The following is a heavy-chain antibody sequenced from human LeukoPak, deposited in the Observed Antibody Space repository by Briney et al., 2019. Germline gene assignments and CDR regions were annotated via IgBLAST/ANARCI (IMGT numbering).Heavy chain of an antibody. CDR2: TYHSGST. CDR3: ARLGLATAYDY. J-gene: IGHJ4*02. Sequence: SETLSLTCAVSGYSISSGYYWGWIRQPPGKGLEWIGSTYHSGSTYYNPSLKSRVTISVDTSKNQFSLKLSSVTAADTAVYYCARLGLATAYDYWGQGTLVTVSS. V-gene: IGHV4-38-2*01. D-gene: IGHD5-18*01. CDR1: GYSISSGYY.